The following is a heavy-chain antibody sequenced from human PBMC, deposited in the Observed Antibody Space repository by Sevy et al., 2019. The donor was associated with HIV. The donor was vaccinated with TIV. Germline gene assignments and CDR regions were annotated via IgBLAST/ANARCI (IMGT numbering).Heavy chain of an antibody. CDR3: AGGAGVDSSGSSCYLDFDY. CDR1: GFTFSSYS. J-gene: IGHJ4*02. Sequence: GGSLRLSCAASGFTFSSYSMNWVRQAPGKGLEWVSYISASSNYIYYADSLKGRFTNSRDNAKNSLYLQMNSLRADDTALYYCAGGAGVDSSGSSCYLDFDYWGQGTLVTVSS. V-gene: IGHV3-21*01. D-gene: IGHD2-2*01. CDR2: ISASSNYI.